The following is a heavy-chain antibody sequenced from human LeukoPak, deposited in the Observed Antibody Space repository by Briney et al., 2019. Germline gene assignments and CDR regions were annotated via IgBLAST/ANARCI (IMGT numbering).Heavy chain of an antibody. CDR3: AKDTRSGYFYVLDY. CDR2: IRWNSGNK. D-gene: IGHD3-22*01. V-gene: IGHV3-9*01. Sequence: PGGSLRLSCAASGFTFDDYAIHWVRQAPGKGLGWVSGIRWNSGNKGYAESVKGRFTISRDNAKNSLYLQMNSLRDEDTALYYCAKDTRSGYFYVLDYWGQGTLVTVSS. CDR1: GFTFDDYA. J-gene: IGHJ4*02.